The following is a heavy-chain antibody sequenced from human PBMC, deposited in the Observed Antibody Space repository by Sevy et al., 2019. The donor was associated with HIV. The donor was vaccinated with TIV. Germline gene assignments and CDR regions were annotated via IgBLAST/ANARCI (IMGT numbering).Heavy chain of an antibody. Sequence: GGSLRLSCAASGFTFSSYWMSWVRQAPGKGLEGVDNIKQDGSEKYYVDSVKGRFTISRDNAKNSLYLQMNSLRAEDTVVYYCARDYGDSDAFDIWGQGTMVTVSS. V-gene: IGHV3-7*01. CDR1: GFTFSSYW. CDR3: ARDYGDSDAFDI. CDR2: IKQDGSEK. D-gene: IGHD4-17*01. J-gene: IGHJ3*02.